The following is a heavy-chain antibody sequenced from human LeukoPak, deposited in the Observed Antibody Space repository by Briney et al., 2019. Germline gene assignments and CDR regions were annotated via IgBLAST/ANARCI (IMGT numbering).Heavy chain of an antibody. V-gene: IGHV3-48*02. CDR3: ARDGYGDYTFDY. J-gene: IGHJ4*02. D-gene: IGHD4-17*01. CDR1: GLTFSSYS. Sequence: GGSLRLSCAASGLTFSSYSMNWVRQASGKGLEWVSYISGSSSTIYYADSVRGRFTISRDSAKNSLYLQMNSLRDEDTAVYYCARDGYGDYTFDYWGRGTLVTVSS. CDR2: ISGSSSTI.